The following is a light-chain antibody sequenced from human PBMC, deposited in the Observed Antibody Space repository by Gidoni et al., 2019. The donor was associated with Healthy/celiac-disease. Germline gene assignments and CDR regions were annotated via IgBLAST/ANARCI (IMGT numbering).Light chain of an antibody. CDR2: SNN. Sequence: SVLTQPPSAYGTTGQRVTISCSGSSPNIGSNTVNWYQQLPGTAPKLLIYSNNQRPSGFPDRFSGSKSGTSASLAISGLQSEDEADYYCAAWDDSLNGWVFGGGTKLTVL. V-gene: IGLV1-44*01. CDR1: SPNIGSNT. J-gene: IGLJ3*02. CDR3: AAWDDSLNGWV.